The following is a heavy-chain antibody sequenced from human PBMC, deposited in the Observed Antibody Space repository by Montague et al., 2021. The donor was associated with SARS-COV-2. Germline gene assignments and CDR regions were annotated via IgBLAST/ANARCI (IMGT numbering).Heavy chain of an antibody. CDR3: ARDYSHCSGGSCVFDY. Sequence: SETLSLTCTVSGGSISNYNWSWIRQRAGPGLEWIGRIYSSGSTNYNPSPKSRSSMSVDTYKNQFSLTLSSVTAADTAISYCARDYSHCSGGSCVFDYWGQGTLVTVSS. V-gene: IGHV4-4*07. J-gene: IGHJ4*02. CDR1: GGSISNYN. CDR2: IYSSGST. D-gene: IGHD2-15*01.